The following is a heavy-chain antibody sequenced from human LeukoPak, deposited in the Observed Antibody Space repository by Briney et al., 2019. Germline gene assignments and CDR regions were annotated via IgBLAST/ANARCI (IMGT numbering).Heavy chain of an antibody. V-gene: IGHV3-7*01. CDR2: IKQDGSEK. CDR3: ARWGSYYHFDY. Sequence: SLRLACAASGFTFSSYWMSWVRQAPGKGLEWVANIKQDGSEKYYVDSVKGRFTISRDNVKNSLYLQMNSLRAEDTAVYYCARWGSYYHFDYWGQGTLVTVSS. D-gene: IGHD1-26*01. J-gene: IGHJ4*02. CDR1: GFTFSSYW.